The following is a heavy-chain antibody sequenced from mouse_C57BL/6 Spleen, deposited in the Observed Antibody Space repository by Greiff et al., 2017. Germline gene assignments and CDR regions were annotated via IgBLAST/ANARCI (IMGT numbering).Heavy chain of an antibody. CDR1: GYAFSSSW. CDR2: IYPGDGDT. CDR3: ARSGYYGSSPYYFDY. Sequence: VQLQESGPELVKPGASVKISCKASGYAFSSSWMNWVKQRPGQGLEWIGRIYPGDGDTNYNRKFKGKATLTADKSSSTAYLQLSSLKSEDSAVYFCARSGYYGSSPYYFDYRGQGTTLTVSS. D-gene: IGHD1-1*01. J-gene: IGHJ2*01. V-gene: IGHV1-82*01.